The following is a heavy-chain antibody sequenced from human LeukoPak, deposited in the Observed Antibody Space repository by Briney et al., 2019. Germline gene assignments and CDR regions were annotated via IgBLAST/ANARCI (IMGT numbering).Heavy chain of an antibody. Sequence: GGSLRLSCAASGFTFSSYWMSWVRQAPGKGLEWVANIKQDGSEKYYVDSVKGRFTISRDNAKNSLYLQMNSLRAEGTAVYYCARDEAYYDILTGYSERYYFDYWGQGTLVTVSS. CDR3: ARDEAYYDILTGYSERYYFDY. J-gene: IGHJ4*02. V-gene: IGHV3-7*01. CDR2: IKQDGSEK. D-gene: IGHD3-9*01. CDR1: GFTFSSYW.